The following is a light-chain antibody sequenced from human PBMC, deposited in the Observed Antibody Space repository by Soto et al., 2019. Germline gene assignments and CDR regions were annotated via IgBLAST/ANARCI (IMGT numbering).Light chain of an antibody. CDR2: AAS. CDR3: QQTYSPPRT. V-gene: IGKV1-39*01. J-gene: IGKJ2*01. CDR1: RNINRY. Sequence: DIPLTQSPSSLSASVGDSVTITCRASRNINRYLNWYQQKVGQAPRLLIYAASGLPSGVSSRFTGSGSGTDFSLTIARLEADDVATYFCQQTYSPPRTFGQGTKVDIK.